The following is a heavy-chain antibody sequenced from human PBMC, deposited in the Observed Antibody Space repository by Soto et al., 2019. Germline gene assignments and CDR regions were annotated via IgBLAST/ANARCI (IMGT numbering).Heavy chain of an antibody. J-gene: IGHJ4*02. CDR2: ISYTGSTI. CDR3: ARGLRNYYDRSGLHY. Sequence: EVQLVESGGGLVQPGGSLRLSCVGSEFTFSNYEMNWVRQAPGKGLEWVSYISYTGSTIYYADSVRGRFTISRDNSKNSLYLQMNSLRAEDTAVYYCARGLRNYYDRSGLHYWGQGTLVTVSS. CDR1: EFTFSNYE. V-gene: IGHV3-48*03. D-gene: IGHD3-22*01.